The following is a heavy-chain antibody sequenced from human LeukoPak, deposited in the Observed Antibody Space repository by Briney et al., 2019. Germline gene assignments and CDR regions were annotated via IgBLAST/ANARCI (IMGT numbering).Heavy chain of an antibody. V-gene: IGHV3-23*01. CDR3: AKARDPCSSGPPQYYFDY. D-gene: IGHD6-19*01. J-gene: IGHJ4*02. Sequence: GGSLRLSCAASGFTFSSYAMSWVRQAPGKGLEWVSAISGSGGSTYYADSVKGRFTISRDNSKNTLYLQMNSLRAEDTAVYYCAKARDPCSSGPPQYYFDYWGQGTLVTVSS. CDR2: ISGSGGST. CDR1: GFTFSSYA.